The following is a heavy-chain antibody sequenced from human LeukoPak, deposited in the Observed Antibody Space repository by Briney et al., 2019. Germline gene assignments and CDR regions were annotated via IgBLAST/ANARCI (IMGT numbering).Heavy chain of an antibody. J-gene: IGHJ4*02. Sequence: ASVKVSCKASGYTFTGYYMHWVRQAPGQGLEWMGRIIPILGIANYAQKFQGRVTITADKSTSTAYMELSSLRSEDTAVYYCARDDYGSGSYTPWGQGTLVTVSS. CDR2: IIPILGIA. D-gene: IGHD3-10*01. V-gene: IGHV1-69*04. CDR1: GYTFTGYY. CDR3: ARDDYGSGSYTP.